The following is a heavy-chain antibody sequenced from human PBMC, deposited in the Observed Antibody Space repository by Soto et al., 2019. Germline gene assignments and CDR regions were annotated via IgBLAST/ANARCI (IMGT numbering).Heavy chain of an antibody. CDR1: GFTVSSNY. CDR2: IYSGGST. V-gene: IGHV3-53*04. Sequence: GGSLRLSCAASGFTVSSNYMSWVRQAPGKGLEWVSVIYSGGSTYYADSMKGRSTISRNNSKNTLYLQMNSLRAEDTAVYYCATDTQYSGSWYYFDYWGQGTLVTVSS. J-gene: IGHJ4*02. CDR3: ATDTQYSGSWYYFDY. D-gene: IGHD6-13*01.